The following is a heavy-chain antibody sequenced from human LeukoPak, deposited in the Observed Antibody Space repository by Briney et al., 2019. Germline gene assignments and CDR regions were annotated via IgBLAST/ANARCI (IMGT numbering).Heavy chain of an antibody. CDR2: INHSGST. J-gene: IGHJ5*02. CDR3: ARGFVRGYCSGGSCRKNWFDP. CDR1: GGSFSGYY. D-gene: IGHD2-15*01. V-gene: IGHV4-34*01. Sequence: SETLSLTCAVYGGSFSGYYWSWIRQPPGKGLEWIGEINHSGSTNYNPSLKSRVTISVDTSKNQFSLKLSSVTAADTAVYYCARGFVRGYCSGGSCRKNWFDPWGQGTLVTVSS.